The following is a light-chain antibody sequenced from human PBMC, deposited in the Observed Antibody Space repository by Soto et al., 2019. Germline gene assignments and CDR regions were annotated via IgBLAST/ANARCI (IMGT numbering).Light chain of an antibody. J-gene: IGKJ1*01. CDR2: GAS. V-gene: IGKV1-16*02. CDR3: VQYHSYPAT. Sequence: IQMTQSPTSLSASVGDRVTITCRASQGISNFLGWIQQKPGKAHKSLIFGASSLQSGVPSKVSGSVSDIDFNLTITSRQPEDVATYYCVQYHSYPATVGQGTNVEIK. CDR1: QGISNF.